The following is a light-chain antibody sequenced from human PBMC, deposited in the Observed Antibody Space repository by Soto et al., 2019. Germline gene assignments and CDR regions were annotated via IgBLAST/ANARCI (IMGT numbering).Light chain of an antibody. Sequence: QSVLSQPASVSGSPGQSITISCTGTSSDVGGYNYVSWYQQHTGKAPKLMIYDVSNRPSGVSNRFSGSKSGNTASLTISGLQAEDEADYYRSSYTSSSTPYVFGTGTKVTVL. CDR3: SSYTSSSTPYV. CDR2: DVS. V-gene: IGLV2-14*01. J-gene: IGLJ1*01. CDR1: SSDVGGYNY.